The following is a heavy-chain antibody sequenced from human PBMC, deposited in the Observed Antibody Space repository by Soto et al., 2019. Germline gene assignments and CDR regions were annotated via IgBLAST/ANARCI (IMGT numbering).Heavy chain of an antibody. Sequence: QVQLVESGGGVVQPGRSLRLSCAASGFTFSTCGMHWVRQAPGKGLEWVAVISYDENIKKYADSVRGRFPISRDNSRNTFYLEMDSLRVEDTAVYYSVKDIYKASAGTLPNYGGQGTLVTVSS. CDR1: GFTFSTCG. CDR3: VKDIYKASAGTLPNY. V-gene: IGHV3-30*18. D-gene: IGHD6-13*01. CDR2: ISYDENIK. J-gene: IGHJ4*02.